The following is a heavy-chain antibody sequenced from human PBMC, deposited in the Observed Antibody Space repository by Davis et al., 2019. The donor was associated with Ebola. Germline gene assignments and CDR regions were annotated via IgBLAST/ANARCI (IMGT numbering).Heavy chain of an antibody. J-gene: IGHJ6*02. CDR3: ARDLVVTAYGMDV. CDR1: GYTFTSYG. Sequence: SVKVSCKASGYTFTSYGISWVRQAPGQGLEWMGRIIPILGIANYAQKFQGRVTMTRDTSTSTVYMELSSLRSEDTAVYYCARDLVVTAYGMDVWGQGTTVTVSS. V-gene: IGHV1-69*04. CDR2: IIPILGIA. D-gene: IGHD2-21*02.